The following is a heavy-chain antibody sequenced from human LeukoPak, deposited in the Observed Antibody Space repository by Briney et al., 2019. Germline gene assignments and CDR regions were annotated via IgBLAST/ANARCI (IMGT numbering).Heavy chain of an antibody. CDR3: ARVAPRKRGYSYGLDY. V-gene: IGHV4-39*07. J-gene: IGHJ4*02. CDR2: IYYSGST. Sequence: SETLSLTCTVSGGSISSSSYYWGWIRQPPGKGLEWIGSIYYSGSTNYNPSLKSRVTISVDTSKNQFSLKLSSVTAADTAVYYCARVAPRKRGYSYGLDYWGQGTLVTVSS. D-gene: IGHD5-18*01. CDR1: GGSISSSSYY.